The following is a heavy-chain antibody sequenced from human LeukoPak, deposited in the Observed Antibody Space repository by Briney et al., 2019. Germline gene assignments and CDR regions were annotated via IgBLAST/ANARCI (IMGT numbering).Heavy chain of an antibody. V-gene: IGHV3-53*01. CDR1: GFTVSSNY. CDR3: VRGGAGATASDVFDI. CDR2: IYSGGST. Sequence: GGSLRLSCAASGFTVSSNYMSWVRQAPGKGLEWVSGIYSGGSTYYADSVRGRFTISRDNAKNSLFLQMNSLRVEDTAIYYCVRGGAGATASDVFDIWGQGTMVTVSS. J-gene: IGHJ3*02. D-gene: IGHD5-12*01.